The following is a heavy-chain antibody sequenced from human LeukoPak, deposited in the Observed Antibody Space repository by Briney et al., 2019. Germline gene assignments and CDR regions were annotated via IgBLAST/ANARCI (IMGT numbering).Heavy chain of an antibody. V-gene: IGHV3-30*01. D-gene: IGHD2-15*01. J-gene: IGHJ4*02. Sequence: VRSLRLSCAACVFTFSSYAMHWVRQAPGKGLEWVAVISYDGSNKYYADSVKGRFTISRDNSKNTLYLRMNRLRAEDTAVYYCARTTSGYGGQGTLVTVSS. CDR3: ARTTSGY. CDR1: VFTFSSYA. CDR2: ISYDGSNK.